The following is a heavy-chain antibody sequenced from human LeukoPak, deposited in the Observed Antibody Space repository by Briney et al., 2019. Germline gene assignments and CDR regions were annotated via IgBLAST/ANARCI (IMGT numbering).Heavy chain of an antibody. CDR2: IYYSGRT. CDR3: ASIVGASDY. CDR1: VRLNSISNYF. V-gene: IGHV4-39*01. J-gene: IGHJ4*02. D-gene: IGHD1-26*01. Sequence: PAVTETLPCSLWVRLNSISNYFGRPGPQPRAEGLEWIGSIYYSGRTYYKPSLKSRVTISVDTSKNQFSLKLSSVTAADKAVYYCASIVGASDYWGQGTLVTVSS.